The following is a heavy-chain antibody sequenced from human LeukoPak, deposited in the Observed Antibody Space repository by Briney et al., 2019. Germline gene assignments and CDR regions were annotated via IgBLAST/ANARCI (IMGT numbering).Heavy chain of an antibody. V-gene: IGHV4-59*08. J-gene: IGHJ6*03. Sequence: SETLSLTCTVPGGSISSYYWSWIRQPPGKGLEWIGYIYYSGSTNYNPSLKSRVTISVDTSKNQFSLKLSSVTAADTAVYYCATSLAGGTYYYYMDVWGKGTTVTVSS. CDR1: GGSISSYY. CDR3: ATSLAGGTYYYYMDV. CDR2: IYYSGST. D-gene: IGHD4-23*01.